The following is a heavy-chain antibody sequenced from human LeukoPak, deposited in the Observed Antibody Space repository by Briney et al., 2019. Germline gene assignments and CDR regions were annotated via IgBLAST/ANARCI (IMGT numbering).Heavy chain of an antibody. D-gene: IGHD1-14*01. Sequence: GGSLRLSCAASGFTFSSYSMNWVRQAPGKGLEWVSYISSSSSTIYYADSVKGRFTISRDNAKNSLYLQMNSLRAEDTAVYYCARARNAWDPFGMDVWGQGTTVTVSS. J-gene: IGHJ6*02. CDR3: ARARNAWDPFGMDV. V-gene: IGHV3-48*04. CDR2: ISSSSSTI. CDR1: GFTFSSYS.